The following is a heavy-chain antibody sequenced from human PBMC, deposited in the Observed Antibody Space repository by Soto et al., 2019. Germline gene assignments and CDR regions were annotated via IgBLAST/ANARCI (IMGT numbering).Heavy chain of an antibody. CDR2: ISGSGGST. Sequence: PGGSLRLSCAASGFTFSSYAMSWVRQAPGKGLEWVSAISGSGGSTYYADSVKGRFTISRDNSKNTLYLQMNSLRAEDTAVYYCAKDFRRGRYYDSSGYFDYWGQGTLVTVSS. V-gene: IGHV3-23*01. J-gene: IGHJ4*02. D-gene: IGHD3-22*01. CDR1: GFTFSSYA. CDR3: AKDFRRGRYYDSSGYFDY.